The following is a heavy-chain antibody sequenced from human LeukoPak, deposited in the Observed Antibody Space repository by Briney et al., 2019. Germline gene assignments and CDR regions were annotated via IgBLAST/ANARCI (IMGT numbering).Heavy chain of an antibody. D-gene: IGHD2-21*02. J-gene: IGHJ4*02. CDR2: ISGNGDYT. CDR3: AVYCSGGCYSGLV. V-gene: IGHV3-23*01. CDR1: GFTFSSCA. Sequence: PGGSLRLSCAASGFTFSSCAMSWVRQAPGKGLQWVSTISGNGDYTYYEDSVKGRFTISRDNSKDTLYLRMNTLRAEDTAVYYCAVYCSGGCYSGLVWGQGTLVTVSS.